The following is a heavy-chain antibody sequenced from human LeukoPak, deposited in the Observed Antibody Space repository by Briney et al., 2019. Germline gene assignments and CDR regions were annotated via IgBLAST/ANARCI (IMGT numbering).Heavy chain of an antibody. J-gene: IGHJ4*02. D-gene: IGHD3-22*01. CDR1: GGSISSYY. Sequence: SETLSLTCTVSGGSISSYYWSWIRQPPGKGLEWIGYIYYSGSTNYNPSLKSRVTISVDTSKNQFSLKLSSVTAADTAVYYCARARYYYDSSGYYGYYFDYWGQGTLVTVSS. CDR2: IYYSGST. CDR3: ARARYYYDSSGYYGYYFDY. V-gene: IGHV4-59*01.